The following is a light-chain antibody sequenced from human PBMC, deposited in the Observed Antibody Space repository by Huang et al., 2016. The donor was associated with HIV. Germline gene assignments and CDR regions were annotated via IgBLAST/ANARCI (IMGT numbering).Light chain of an antibody. CDR3: QQYHEWPRT. Sequence: ERVLTQSPDTLSVSPGERVTLSCRTSQGIGNRLAWYQLKPGQAPRLLIYEASTRASDIPARFSGGGSEIDFTLTISGLQSEDSAVYYCQQYHEWPRTFGQGTKVEIK. CDR1: QGIGNR. CDR2: EAS. V-gene: IGKV3-15*01. J-gene: IGKJ2*01.